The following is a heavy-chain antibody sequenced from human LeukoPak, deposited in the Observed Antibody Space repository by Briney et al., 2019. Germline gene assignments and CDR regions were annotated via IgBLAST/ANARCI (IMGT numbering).Heavy chain of an antibody. V-gene: IGHV3-21*01. Sequence: PGGSLRLSCAASGFTFSSYGMNWVRQAPGEGLGWVSSITSSSSYIYYADSVKGRFTISRDNAKNSLYLQMNSLRAEDTAVYYCARSYSSSRGTFDYWGQGTLVTVSS. J-gene: IGHJ4*02. CDR3: ARSYSSSRGTFDY. D-gene: IGHD6-6*01. CDR2: ITSSSSYI. CDR1: GFTFSSYG.